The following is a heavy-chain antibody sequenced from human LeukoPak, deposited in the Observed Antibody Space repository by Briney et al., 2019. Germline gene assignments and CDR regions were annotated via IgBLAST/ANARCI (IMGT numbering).Heavy chain of an antibody. J-gene: IGHJ4*02. D-gene: IGHD2-2*01. CDR1: GYSFTSYW. Sequence: KYGESLKISCKGSGYSFTSYWIGWVRQMPGKGLEWMGIIYLGDSDTRYSPSFQGQVTISADKSISTAYLQWSSLKASDTAMYYCARTSAAWKDYFDYWGQGTLVTVSS. CDR3: ARTSAAWKDYFDY. CDR2: IYLGDSDT. V-gene: IGHV5-51*01.